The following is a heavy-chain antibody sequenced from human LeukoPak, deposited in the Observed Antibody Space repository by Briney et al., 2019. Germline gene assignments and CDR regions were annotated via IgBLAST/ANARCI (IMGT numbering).Heavy chain of an antibody. CDR3: ARGQGDSGGNSYYYYYMDV. CDR1: GGSFSGYY. J-gene: IGHJ6*03. Sequence: PSETLSLTCAVYGGSFSGYYWSWLRQPPGKGLEWIGEINHSGSTNYNPSLKSRVTISVDTSKNQFSLKLSSVTAADTAVYYCARGQGDSGGNSYYYYYMDVWGKGTTVTVSS. V-gene: IGHV4-34*01. D-gene: IGHD4-23*01. CDR2: INHSGST.